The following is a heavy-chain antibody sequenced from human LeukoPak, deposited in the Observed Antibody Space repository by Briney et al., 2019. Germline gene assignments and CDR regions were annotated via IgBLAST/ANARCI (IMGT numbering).Heavy chain of an antibody. CDR1: VSTFSSYG. V-gene: IGHV1-18*01. Sequence: ASVKVSCKASVSTFSSYGISWVRRAPGQGLEWMGWISAYNGNTNYRQKLQGRVTMTTDTSTSTAYMDLRSLRSDDTAIYYCARDLDWVFDFWGQGTLVTVSS. CDR3: ARDLDWVFDF. J-gene: IGHJ4*02. CDR2: ISAYNGNT. D-gene: IGHD3-9*01.